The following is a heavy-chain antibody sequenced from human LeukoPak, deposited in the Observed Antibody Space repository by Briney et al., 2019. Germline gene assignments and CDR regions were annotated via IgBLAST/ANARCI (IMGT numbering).Heavy chain of an antibody. D-gene: IGHD7-27*01. J-gene: IGHJ6*02. Sequence: GGSLRLSCGTSGFTFSKSWMTWVRQAPGKGLEWVAGIKEDGSQTFHVDSVRGRFAISRDNAKSTLYLQMTNLRDDDTAVYYCTTYMNWVAGDVWGQGTTVTVSS. CDR2: IKEDGSQT. CDR1: GFTFSKSW. V-gene: IGHV3-7*01. CDR3: TTYMNWVAGDV.